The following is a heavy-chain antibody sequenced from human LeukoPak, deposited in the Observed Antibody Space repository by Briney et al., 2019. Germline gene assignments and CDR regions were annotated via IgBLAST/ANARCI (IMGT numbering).Heavy chain of an antibody. Sequence: GGSLRLSCGVSGFTFSRYWMHWFRQAPGKGLEWVSVIFRDGSTYYGDSVRGRFSISRDNSKNMVYLQMNNLRAEDTAVYFCARDFFDFWSGSWVWGQGTLVTVSS. D-gene: IGHD3-3*01. CDR3: ARDFFDFWSGSWV. V-gene: IGHV3-53*01. CDR1: GFTFSRYW. J-gene: IGHJ4*02. CDR2: IFRDGST.